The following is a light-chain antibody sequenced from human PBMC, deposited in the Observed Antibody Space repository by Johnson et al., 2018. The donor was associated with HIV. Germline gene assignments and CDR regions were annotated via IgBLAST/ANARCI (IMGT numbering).Light chain of an antibody. CDR2: DNT. Sequence: QSVLTQPPSVSAAPGQKVTISCSGSSSNIGNNYVSWYQQVPGTAPKLLIYDNTKRPSGIPDRFSGSKSGTSATLGITGLQTGDEADYYCGRWDSSLSGDVFGTGTRVTVL. CDR1: SSNIGNNY. J-gene: IGLJ1*01. V-gene: IGLV1-51*01. CDR3: GRWDSSLSGDV.